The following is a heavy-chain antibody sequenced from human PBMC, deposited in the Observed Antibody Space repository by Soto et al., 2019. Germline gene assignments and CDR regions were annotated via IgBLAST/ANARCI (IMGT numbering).Heavy chain of an antibody. V-gene: IGHV1-69*01. Sequence: QVQLVQSGAEVKKPGSSVKVSCKASGGTFSSYAISWVRQAPGQGLEWMGGIIPIFGTANYAQKFQGRVTITADEYTSTAYMELSSLRFEDTAVYYGAGEFQGGYCYERCSAPRFDYWGQGTLVTVSS. CDR1: GGTFSSYA. D-gene: IGHD2-21*02. CDR3: AGEFQGGYCYERCSAPRFDY. CDR2: IIPIFGTA. J-gene: IGHJ4*02.